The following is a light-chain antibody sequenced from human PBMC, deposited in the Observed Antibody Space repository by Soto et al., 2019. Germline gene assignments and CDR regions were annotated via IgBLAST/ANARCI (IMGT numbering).Light chain of an antibody. CDR1: SSDVGGYNY. V-gene: IGLV2-14*03. Sequence: QSALTQPASVSGSPGQSITISCTGTSSDVGGYNYVSWYQQHPGKAPKLMIYDVSNRPSGVSIRFSGSKSGNTASLTISGLQAEDEADYYCSSYTNSSTSSVVFGGGTKLTVL. J-gene: IGLJ2*01. CDR3: SSYTNSSTSSVV. CDR2: DVS.